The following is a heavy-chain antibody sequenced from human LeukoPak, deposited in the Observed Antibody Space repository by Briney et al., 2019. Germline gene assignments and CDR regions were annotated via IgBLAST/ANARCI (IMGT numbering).Heavy chain of an antibody. CDR3: ARGPGGASSWYYYGMDV. Sequence: SATLSLTCAVYGGSFSGYYWSWIRQPPGKGLEWIGEINHSGSTNYNPSLKSRVTISVDTSKNQFSLKLSSVTAADTAVYYCARGPGGASSWYYYGMDVWGQGTTVTVSS. V-gene: IGHV4-34*01. CDR2: INHSGST. J-gene: IGHJ6*02. CDR1: GGSFSGYY. D-gene: IGHD6-13*01.